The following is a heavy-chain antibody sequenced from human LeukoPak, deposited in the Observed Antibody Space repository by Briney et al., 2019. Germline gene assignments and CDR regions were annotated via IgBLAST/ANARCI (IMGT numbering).Heavy chain of an antibody. J-gene: IGHJ3*02. Sequence: GALRLSCAASGSTFSSFSMNWVRQAPGKGLEWVSYISRNSGTIYYADSVKGRFTISRDNAKNSLYLQMNSLRAEDTASYHCARGALTMVRGVSGAFDIWGQGTMVTVSS. CDR1: GSTFSSFS. D-gene: IGHD3-10*01. CDR2: ISRNSGTI. CDR3: ARGALTMVRGVSGAFDI. V-gene: IGHV3-48*01.